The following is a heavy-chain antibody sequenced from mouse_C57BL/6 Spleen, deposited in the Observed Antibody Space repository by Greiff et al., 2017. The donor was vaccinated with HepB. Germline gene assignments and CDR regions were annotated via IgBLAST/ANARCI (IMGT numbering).Heavy chain of an antibody. CDR1: GYTFTSYW. V-gene: IGHV1-69*01. CDR3: ARSDITTVEGFAY. J-gene: IGHJ3*01. CDR2: IDPSDSYT. Sequence: QVQLKQPGAELVMPGASVKLSCKASGYTFTSYWMHWVKQRPGQGLEWIGEIDPSDSYTNYNQKFKGKSTLTVDKSSSTAYMQLSSLTSEDSAVYYCARSDITTVEGFAYWGQGTLVTVSA. D-gene: IGHD1-1*01.